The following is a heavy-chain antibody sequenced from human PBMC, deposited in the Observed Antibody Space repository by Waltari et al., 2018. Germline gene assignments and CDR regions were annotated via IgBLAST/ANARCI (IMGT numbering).Heavy chain of an antibody. D-gene: IGHD3-10*02. V-gene: IGHV1-24*01. CDR3: ATGLFSTLHPTGWFDP. CDR2: FDPEDGET. CDR1: TELS. J-gene: IGHJ5*02. Sequence: TELSMHWVRQAPGKGLEWMGGFDPEDGETIYAQKFQGRVTMTEDTSTDTAYMELSSLRSEDTAVYYCATGLFSTLHPTGWFDPWGQGTLVTVSS.